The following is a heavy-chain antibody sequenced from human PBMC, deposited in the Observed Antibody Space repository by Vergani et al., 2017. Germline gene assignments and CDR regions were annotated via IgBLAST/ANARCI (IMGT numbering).Heavy chain of an antibody. CDR1: GYTFSNYY. Sequence: QVQVVQSGAEVKKSGASVKVSCKTSGYTFSNYYMHWVRQAPGQGLAWMGIINPSGGHTNYAQKFQDRVTMTRDTSTSTVYMELSRLRSEDTAIYYCARGDYGILTGYRYWGQGTLVTVSA. J-gene: IGHJ4*02. V-gene: IGHV1-46*03. CDR2: INPSGGHT. D-gene: IGHD3-9*01. CDR3: ARGDYGILTGYRY.